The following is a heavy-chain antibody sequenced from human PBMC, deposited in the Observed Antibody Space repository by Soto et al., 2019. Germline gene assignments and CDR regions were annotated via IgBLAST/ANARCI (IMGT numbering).Heavy chain of an antibody. Sequence: AGGSLRLSCAASGFTFNDYAMHWVRQAPGKGLEWVSGISWNSGSMGYVDSVKGRFTISRDNAKNSLYLRMNFLRPEDTALYYCEKEKAEGGRMEYYYYGMDVWGQGTTVTVSS. D-gene: IGHD1-26*01. CDR2: ISWNSGSM. CDR3: EKEKAEGGRMEYYYYGMDV. J-gene: IGHJ6*02. V-gene: IGHV3-9*01. CDR1: GFTFNDYA.